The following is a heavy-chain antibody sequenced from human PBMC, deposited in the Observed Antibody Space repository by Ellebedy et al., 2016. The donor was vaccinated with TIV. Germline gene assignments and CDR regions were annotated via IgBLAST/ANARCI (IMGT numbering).Heavy chain of an antibody. J-gene: IGHJ4*02. Sequence: ASVKVSXKTSGYTFSRYGINWVRQAPGQGLEWMGWVSADNGNTDYAQKYQGRVTLTTDTSTSTVFMELRSLTSDDTAVYYCARDSSGLSIWGQGTLVTVSS. CDR3: ARDSSGLSI. CDR1: GYTFSRYG. D-gene: IGHD3-22*01. CDR2: VSADNGNT. V-gene: IGHV1-18*01.